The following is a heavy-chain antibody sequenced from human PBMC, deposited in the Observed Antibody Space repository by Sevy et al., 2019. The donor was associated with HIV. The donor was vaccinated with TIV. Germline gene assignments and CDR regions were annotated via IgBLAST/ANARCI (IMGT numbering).Heavy chain of an antibody. CDR2: FSYSGRA. CDR1: GDSIISSHYS. CDR3: ARLHPGEEAGGWFDP. Sequence: SETLSLTCTVSGDSIISSHYSWGWIRQPPGKGLEWIGTFSYSGRAYYIPSLKSRVTIPVDTSTNHFSLKLTSVTAADTSVYYCARLHPGEEAGGWFDPWGQGTLVTVSS. J-gene: IGHJ5*02. D-gene: IGHD3-16*01. V-gene: IGHV4-39*02.